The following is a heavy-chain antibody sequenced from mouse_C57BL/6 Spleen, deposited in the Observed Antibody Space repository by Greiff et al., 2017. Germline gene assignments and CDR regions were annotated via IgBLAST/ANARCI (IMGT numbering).Heavy chain of an antibody. CDR1: GYTFTSYW. CDR2: IDPSDSYT. CDR3: AKTGHFDD. Sequence: QVQLQQPGAELVRPGTSVKLSCKASGYTFTSYWMHWVKQRPGQGLEWIGVIDPSDSYTNYNQKFKGKATLTVDTSSSTAYMQLSSLTSEDSAVYYWAKTGHFDDWGKGTTLTVSS. V-gene: IGHV1-59*01. D-gene: IGHD4-1*01. J-gene: IGHJ2*01.